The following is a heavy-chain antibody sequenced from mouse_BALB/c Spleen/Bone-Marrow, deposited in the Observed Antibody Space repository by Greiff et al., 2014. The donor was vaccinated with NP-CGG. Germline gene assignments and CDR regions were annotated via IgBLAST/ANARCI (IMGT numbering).Heavy chain of an antibody. D-gene: IGHD2-4*01. CDR2: INPSNGGT. CDR3: TRGDDYDEEFAY. Sequence: VQLQQSGAELVKPGASVKLSCKASGYTFTSYYMYWVKQRPGQGLEWIGGINPSNGGTNFNEKFKSKATLTVDKSSSTAYMQXXXXXXEDSAVYYCTRGDDYDEEFAYWGQGTLVTVSA. J-gene: IGHJ3*01. V-gene: IGHV1S120*02. CDR1: GYTFTSYY.